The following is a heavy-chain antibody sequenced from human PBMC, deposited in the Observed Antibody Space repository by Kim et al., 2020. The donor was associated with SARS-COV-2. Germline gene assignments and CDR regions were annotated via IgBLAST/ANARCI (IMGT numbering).Heavy chain of an antibody. CDR3: ASTFWSGYTNWFDP. V-gene: IGHV7-4-1*02. CDR2: INTNTGNP. J-gene: IGHJ5*02. CDR1: GYTFTNYA. Sequence: ASVKVSCKASGYTFTNYAMNWVRQAPGQGLEWMGWINTNTGNPTYAQGFTGRFVFSLDTSVSTAYLQISSLTAEDTAVYYCASTFWSGYTNWFDPGGQGTRLTVSS. D-gene: IGHD3-3*01.